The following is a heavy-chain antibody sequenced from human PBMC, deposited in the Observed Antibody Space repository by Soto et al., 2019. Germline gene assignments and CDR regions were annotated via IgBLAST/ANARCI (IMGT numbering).Heavy chain of an antibody. D-gene: IGHD6-19*01. J-gene: IGHJ4*02. CDR3: ARGVSSLIAVAGRFGFDY. V-gene: IGHV1-2*04. Sequence: ASVKVSCKASGYTFTGYYMHWVRQAPGQGLEWMGWINPNSGGTNYAQKFQGWVTMTRDTSISTAYMELSRLRSDDTAVYYCARGVSSLIAVAGRFGFDYWGQGTLVTVSS. CDR1: GYTFTGYY. CDR2: INPNSGGT.